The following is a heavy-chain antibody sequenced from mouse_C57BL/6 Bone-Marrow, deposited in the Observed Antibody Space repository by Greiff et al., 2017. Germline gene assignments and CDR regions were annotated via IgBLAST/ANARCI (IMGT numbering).Heavy chain of an antibody. Sequence: VQLQQSGAELVRPGASVKLSCTASGFNIKDDYMHWVKQRPEQGLEWIGWIDPENGDTEYASQFQGKATITADTSSNTAYLQLSSLTSEDTAVYYCTTRWLLRRAYWGQGTLVTVSA. D-gene: IGHD2-3*01. CDR2: IDPENGDT. CDR1: GFNIKDDY. V-gene: IGHV14-4*01. CDR3: TTRWLLRRAY. J-gene: IGHJ3*01.